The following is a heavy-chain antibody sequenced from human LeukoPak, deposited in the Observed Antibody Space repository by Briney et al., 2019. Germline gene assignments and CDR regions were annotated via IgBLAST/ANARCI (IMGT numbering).Heavy chain of an antibody. J-gene: IGHJ4*02. CDR2: ISGRGDTR. V-gene: IGHV3-23*01. Sequence: GGSLRLSCAASGFTFSTYAINWVRQAPGKWLEWVSAISGRGDTRFYADSVKGRFTISRDNSKNTLYLQMNSLRAEDTAVHFCAKTDYSTGPYDFWGQGTLVTVSS. D-gene: IGHD4-11*01. CDR3: AKTDYSTGPYDF. CDR1: GFTFSTYA.